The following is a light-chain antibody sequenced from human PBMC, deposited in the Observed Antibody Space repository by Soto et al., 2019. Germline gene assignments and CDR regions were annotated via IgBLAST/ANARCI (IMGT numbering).Light chain of an antibody. J-gene: IGLJ1*01. Sequence: QSALTQPRSVSGSPGQSVTISCTGTSSDVGGYNYVSWYQQHPGKAPKLMIYDVSKRPSGVPDRFSDSKSGNTASLTISGLQAEDEADYYCCSYAGSYTFYVFGTGTKLTVL. CDR3: CSYAGSYTFYV. V-gene: IGLV2-11*01. CDR1: SSDVGGYNY. CDR2: DVS.